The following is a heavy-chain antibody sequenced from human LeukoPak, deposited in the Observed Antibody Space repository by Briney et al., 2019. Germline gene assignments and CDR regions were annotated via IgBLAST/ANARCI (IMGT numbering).Heavy chain of an antibody. Sequence: SETLSLTCAVYGGSFSGYYWSWIRQPPGKGLEWIGEINHSGSTNYNPSLKCRVTISVDTSKNQFSLKLSSVTAADTAVYYCARSGYGSGRGRRFLDYWGQGTLVTVSS. D-gene: IGHD3-10*01. CDR2: INHSGST. CDR1: GGSFSGYY. J-gene: IGHJ4*02. V-gene: IGHV4-34*01. CDR3: ARSGYGSGRGRRFLDY.